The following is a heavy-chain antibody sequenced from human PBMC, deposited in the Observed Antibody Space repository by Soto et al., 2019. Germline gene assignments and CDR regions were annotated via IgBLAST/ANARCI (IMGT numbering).Heavy chain of an antibody. CDR3: ARELLWLRYDAFDI. Sequence: SSETLSLTCTVSGGSISSGGYYWSWIRQHPGKGLEWIGYIYYSGSTYYNPSLKSRVTISVDTSKNQFSLKLSSVTAADTAVYYCARELLWLRYDAFDIWGQGTMVTVSS. J-gene: IGHJ3*02. CDR1: GGSISSGGYY. D-gene: IGHD5-12*01. V-gene: IGHV4-31*03. CDR2: IYYSGST.